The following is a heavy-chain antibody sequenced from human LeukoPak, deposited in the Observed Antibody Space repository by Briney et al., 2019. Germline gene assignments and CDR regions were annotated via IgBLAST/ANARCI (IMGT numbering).Heavy chain of an antibody. CDR1: GFTFSSSW. V-gene: IGHV3-7*01. CDR2: IKQDGSEK. J-gene: IGHJ4*02. CDR3: ARVRYYGDY. D-gene: IGHD3-10*01. Sequence: GGSLRLSCAASGFTFSSSWMTWVRQAPGKGLERVANIKQDGSEKYYVDSVKGRFTISRDNAKNSLYLQMNSLRAEDTAVYYCARVRYYGDYWGQGTLVTVSS.